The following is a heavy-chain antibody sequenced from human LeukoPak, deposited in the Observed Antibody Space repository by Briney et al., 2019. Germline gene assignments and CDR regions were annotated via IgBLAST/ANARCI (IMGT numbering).Heavy chain of an antibody. J-gene: IGHJ4*02. CDR3: AKDLGVTS. V-gene: IGHV4-61*02. CDR1: GAAISSGTYY. Sequence: SQTLSLTCTVSGAAISSGTYYWSWVRQPAGKGLEWIGRIFTSGNTDYNPSLKSRVFISIETSKNRFSLTLNSVTAADTAVYYCAKDLGVTSWGQGTLVTVSS. CDR2: IFTSGNT. D-gene: IGHD7-27*01.